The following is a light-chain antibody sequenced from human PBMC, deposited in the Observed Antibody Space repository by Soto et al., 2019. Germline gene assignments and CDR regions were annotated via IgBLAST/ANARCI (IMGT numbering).Light chain of an antibody. CDR2: DAS. Sequence: EIVLTQSPATLSLSPGERATLSCRASQSVSSNLAWYQQKPGQAPRFLIYDASYRATGIPARFSGSGSGTDFTLTINSLEPEDLGVYYCQHPREWPPWATFGGGTKV. J-gene: IGKJ4*01. CDR1: QSVSSN. V-gene: IGKV3-11*01. CDR3: QHPREWPPWAT.